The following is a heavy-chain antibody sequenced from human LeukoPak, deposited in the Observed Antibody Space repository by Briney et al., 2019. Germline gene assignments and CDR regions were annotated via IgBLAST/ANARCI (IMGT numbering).Heavy chain of an antibody. CDR2: IHDNGDS. J-gene: IGHJ5*02. CDR1: GGSISGYF. Sequence: PSETLSLTCTVSGGSISGYFWSWIRQPAGKGLEWIGRIHDNGDSNHNPSLKSRVAISVDTSKDQFSLKLSSVTAADTAVYYCARCYYDGWFDPWGQGTLVTVSS. CDR3: ARCYYDGWFDP. V-gene: IGHV4-4*07. D-gene: IGHD3-22*01.